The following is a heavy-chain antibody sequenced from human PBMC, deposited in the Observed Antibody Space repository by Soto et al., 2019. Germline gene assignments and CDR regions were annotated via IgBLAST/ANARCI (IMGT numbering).Heavy chain of an antibody. J-gene: IGHJ4*02. CDR3: ARTGIAVAGIDY. D-gene: IGHD6-19*01. V-gene: IGHV5-51*01. CDR2: IYPGDSDT. Sequence: DSLTISCKGSGDSVTSYWIGLVGQMPGKGLEWMGIIYPGDSDTRYSPSFQGQVTISADKSISTAYLQWSSLKASDTAMYYCARTGIAVAGIDYWGQGTLVTVSS. CDR1: GDSVTSYW.